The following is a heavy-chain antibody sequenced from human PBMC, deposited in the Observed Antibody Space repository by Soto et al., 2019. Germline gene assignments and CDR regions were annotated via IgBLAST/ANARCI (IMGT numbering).Heavy chain of an antibody. Sequence: SETLSLTCAVSGGSFRGFYWTWIRQSPGKGLEWLGDINHVGITNYNPSLKSRVSIPVDTSKSQFSLKLSSVTAADTAVYYCAKDRGSGWNYYGLDAWGQGTTVTVSS. D-gene: IGHD6-19*01. V-gene: IGHV4-34*01. CDR1: GGSFRGFY. J-gene: IGHJ6*02. CDR2: INHVGIT. CDR3: AKDRGSGWNYYGLDA.